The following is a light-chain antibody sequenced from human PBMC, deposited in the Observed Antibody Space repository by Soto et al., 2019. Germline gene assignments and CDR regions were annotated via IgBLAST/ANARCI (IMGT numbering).Light chain of an antibody. J-gene: IGKJ1*01. CDR3: QQTYAIPPT. CDR1: QTIRTS. CDR2: AAS. Sequence: DIQMTQSPSSLSASVGDRVILTCRASQTIRTSLNWYQQKPGKAPKLLIYAASTLHSGVPSRFSGSGSGTDFTLSISNLQPEDFATYFCQQTYAIPPTFGQGTKVEI. V-gene: IGKV1-39*01.